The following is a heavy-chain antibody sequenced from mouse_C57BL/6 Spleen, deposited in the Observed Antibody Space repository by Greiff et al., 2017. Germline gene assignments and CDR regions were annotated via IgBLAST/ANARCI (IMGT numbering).Heavy chain of an antibody. CDR1: GYTFTSYG. Sequence: QVQLQQSGAELARPGASVKLSCKASGYTFTSYGISWVKQRTGLGLEWIGEIYPRSGNTYYNEKFKGKATLTADKSSSTAYMELRSLTSEDSAVXFCARSKDGYYGAMDYWGQGTSVTVSS. D-gene: IGHD2-3*01. CDR3: ARSKDGYYGAMDY. V-gene: IGHV1-81*01. J-gene: IGHJ4*01. CDR2: IYPRSGNT.